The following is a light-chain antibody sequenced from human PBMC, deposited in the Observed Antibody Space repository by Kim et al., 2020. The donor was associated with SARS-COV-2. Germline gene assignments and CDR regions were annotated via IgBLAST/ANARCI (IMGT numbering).Light chain of an antibody. Sequence: DIQMTQSPSSLSASVGDRVTITCRASQGISNYLAWYQQKPGKVPKLLIYAASTLQSGVPSRFSGSGSGTDFTLTISSLQPEDVATYNCQKYISAPRTFVEGTQVDIK. CDR3: QKYISAPRT. J-gene: IGKJ1*01. CDR2: AAS. V-gene: IGKV1-27*01. CDR1: QGISNY.